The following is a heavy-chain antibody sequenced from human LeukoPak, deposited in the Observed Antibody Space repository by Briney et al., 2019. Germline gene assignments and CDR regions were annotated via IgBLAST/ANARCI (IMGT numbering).Heavy chain of an antibody. J-gene: IGHJ5*02. D-gene: IGHD3-22*01. CDR1: GGSISSGDYY. Sequence: SETLSLTCTVSGGSISSGDYYWSWVRQPPGTGLEWIGYIYYSGSTYDNPSLKSRVTISVDTSKNQFSLKLSSVTAADTAVYYCASYYYEYWFDPWGQGTLVTVSS. CDR3: ASYYYEYWFDP. CDR2: IYYSGST. V-gene: IGHV4-30-4*01.